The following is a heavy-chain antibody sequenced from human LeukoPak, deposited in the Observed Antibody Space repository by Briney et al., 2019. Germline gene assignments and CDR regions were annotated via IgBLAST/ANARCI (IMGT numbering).Heavy chain of an antibody. CDR3: ARDGGSNGFDY. D-gene: IGHD2-8*01. J-gene: IGHJ4*02. Sequence: PGGSLRLSCAASGFTFSSYSMNWVRQAPGKGLEWVSYISSSSSTIYYADSVKGRFTISRDNAKNSLYLQMNSLRAEDTAVYYCARDGGSNGFDYWGQGTLVTVSS. CDR1: GFTFSSYS. V-gene: IGHV3-48*01. CDR2: ISSSSSTI.